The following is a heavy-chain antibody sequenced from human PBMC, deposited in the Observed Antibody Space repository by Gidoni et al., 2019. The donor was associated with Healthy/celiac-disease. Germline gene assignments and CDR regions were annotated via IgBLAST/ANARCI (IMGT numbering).Heavy chain of an antibody. CDR1: GGSISSSSYY. V-gene: IGHV4-39*01. CDR2: IYYSGST. CDR3: ARHPAPRIAVAGDY. Sequence: QLQLQESGPGLVKPSETLSLTCTVSGGSISSSSYYWGWIRQPPGKGLEWIGSIYYSGSTYYNPSLKSRVTISVDTSKNQFSLKLSSVTAADTAVYYCARHPAPRIAVAGDYWGQGTLVTVSS. J-gene: IGHJ4*02. D-gene: IGHD6-19*01.